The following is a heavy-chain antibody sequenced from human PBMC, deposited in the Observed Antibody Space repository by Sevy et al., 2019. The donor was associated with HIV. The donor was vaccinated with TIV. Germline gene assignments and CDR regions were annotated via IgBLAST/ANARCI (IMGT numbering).Heavy chain of an antibody. D-gene: IGHD2-15*01. CDR1: GYTLTELS. CDR3: ATNSRYFSGSTFYSAEGLFDP. V-gene: IGHV1-24*01. CDR2: FDPEDGET. J-gene: IGHJ5*02. Sequence: ASVKVSCKVSGYTLTELSMHWVRQAPGKGLEWMGGFDPEDGETVDAQKFQGRVTVTEDTSTDTAYMELSSLGSVDTAVYYCATNSRYFSGSTFYSAEGLFDPWGQGTLVTVSS.